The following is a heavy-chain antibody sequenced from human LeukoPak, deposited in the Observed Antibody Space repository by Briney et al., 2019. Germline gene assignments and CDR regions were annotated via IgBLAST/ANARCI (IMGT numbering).Heavy chain of an antibody. J-gene: IGHJ4*02. CDR1: GFGFTNYS. CDR2: ISGGSRYI. V-gene: IGHV3-21*01. Sequence: PGGSLRLSCAASGFGFTNYSMTWVRQAPGKGLEWVSYISGGSRYIYYADSVKGRFTISRDNAKNSLYLQMNSLRAEDTAVYYCARTPPRWYDSSGYLEGDWGQGTLVTVSS. D-gene: IGHD3-22*01. CDR3: ARTPPRWYDSSGYLEGD.